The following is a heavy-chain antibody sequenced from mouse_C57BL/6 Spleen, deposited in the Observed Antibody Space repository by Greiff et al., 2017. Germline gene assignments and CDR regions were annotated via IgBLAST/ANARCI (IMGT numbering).Heavy chain of an antibody. CDR2: IYPGGGYT. D-gene: IGHD1-1*01. CDR1: GYTFTNYW. Sequence: VQLQQSGAELVRPGTSVKMSCKASGYTFTNYWIGWAKQRPGHGLEWIGDIYPGGGYTNYNEKFKGKATLTADKSSSTAYMQFSSLTSEDSAIYYCARQYYGSSSLPFDYWGQGTTLTVSS. J-gene: IGHJ2*01. V-gene: IGHV1-63*01. CDR3: ARQYYGSSSLPFDY.